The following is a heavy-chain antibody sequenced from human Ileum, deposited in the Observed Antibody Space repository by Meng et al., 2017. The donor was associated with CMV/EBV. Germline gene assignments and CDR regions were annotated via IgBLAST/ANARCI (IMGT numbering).Heavy chain of an antibody. D-gene: IGHD4-17*01. J-gene: IGHJ4*02. V-gene: IGHV4-4*07. Sequence: LQESGPGLVKPSEPLSLTCAVSGGSISTYYWTWVRQPAGKGLEWIGRINAGGSTNDNPSLKSRVTMSVDTSKNQFSLKVTSVTAADTAVYYCAREENTVNQFEYWGQGTLVTVAS. CDR2: INAGGST. CDR1: GGSISTYY. CDR3: AREENTVNQFEY.